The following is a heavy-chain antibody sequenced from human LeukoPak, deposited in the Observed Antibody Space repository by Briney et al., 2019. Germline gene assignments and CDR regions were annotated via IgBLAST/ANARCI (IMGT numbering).Heavy chain of an antibody. CDR2: IFYSGST. CDR3: ARAGAADTYYYYYMDV. J-gene: IGHJ6*03. CDR1: GGSISTSSYY. Sequence: SETLSLTCTVSGGSISTSSYYWGWVRQPPGKGLEWIGNIFYSGSTYYSPSLKSRVTISLDTSRNQFSLKLNSVTPEDTAVYYCARAGAADTYYYYYMDVWGKGTTVTVSS. V-gene: IGHV4-39*07. D-gene: IGHD6-13*01.